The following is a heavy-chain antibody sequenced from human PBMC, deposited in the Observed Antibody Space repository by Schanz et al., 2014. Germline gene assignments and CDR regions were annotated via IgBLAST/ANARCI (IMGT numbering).Heavy chain of an antibody. J-gene: IGHJ4*02. CDR1: GFTFRRFG. CDR2: IAGDGGGP. D-gene: IGHD3-9*01. Sequence: EVQMLESGGGLVQPGGSLRLSCEASGFTFRRFGVSWVRQAPGKGLEWVSVIAGDGGGPNYADSVKGRFTVSRDNSDITMYLQMNNLRAEDTAVYYCARGTGTFDSWGQGTLVTVSS. V-gene: IGHV3-23*01. CDR3: ARGTGTFDS.